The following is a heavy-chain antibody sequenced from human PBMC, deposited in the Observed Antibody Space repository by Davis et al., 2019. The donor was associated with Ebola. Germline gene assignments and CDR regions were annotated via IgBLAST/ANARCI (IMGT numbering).Heavy chain of an antibody. CDR3: AKGVGSSWSNYYYYYMDV. V-gene: IGHV4-59*12. CDR1: GGSISSYY. Sequence: PSETLSLTCTVSGGSISSYYWSWIRQPPGKGLEWIGYIYYSGSTNYNPSLKSRVTISVDTSKNQFSLKLSSVTAADTAVYYCAKGVGSSWSNYYYYYMDVWGKGTTVTVSS. J-gene: IGHJ6*03. D-gene: IGHD6-13*01. CDR2: IYYSGST.